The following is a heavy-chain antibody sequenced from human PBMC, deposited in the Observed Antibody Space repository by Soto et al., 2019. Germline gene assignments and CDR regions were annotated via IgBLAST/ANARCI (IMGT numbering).Heavy chain of an antibody. D-gene: IGHD2-2*01. CDR3: ARDRVLEGYCSSTSCSPGYGMDV. CDR2: IYYSGST. CDR1: GGSISSGGYY. J-gene: IGHJ6*02. V-gene: IGHV4-31*03. Sequence: QVQLQESGPGLVKPSRTLSLTCTVSGGSISSGGYYWSWIRQHPGKGLEWIGYIYYSGSTYYNPSLKSRVTISVDTSKNQFSLKLSSVTAADTAVYYCARDRVLEGYCSSTSCSPGYGMDVWGQGTTVTVSS.